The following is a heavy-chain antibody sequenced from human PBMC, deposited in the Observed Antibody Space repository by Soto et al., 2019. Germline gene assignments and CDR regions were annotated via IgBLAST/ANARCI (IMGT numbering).Heavy chain of an antibody. CDR2: IIPIFGTA. V-gene: IGHV1-69*01. J-gene: IGHJ4*02. D-gene: IGHD3-22*01. CDR3: ARGWGYDSNDYYYAY. Sequence: QVQMVQSGAEVRKPGSSVKVSCKASGGTFSRHAISWVRQAPGQGLEWMGGIIPIFGTANHAQKFQGRVTIIAAESTSTVYMEVSSLRSEDTEMYYCARGWGYDSNDYYYAYWGQGPLVIVSS. CDR1: GGTFSRHA.